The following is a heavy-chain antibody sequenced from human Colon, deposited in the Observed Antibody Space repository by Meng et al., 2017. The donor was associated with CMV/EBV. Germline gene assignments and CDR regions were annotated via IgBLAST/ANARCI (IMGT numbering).Heavy chain of an antibody. V-gene: IGHV4-61*01. CDR2: VYYSGIT. D-gene: IGHD5/OR15-5a*01. Sequence: SETLSLTCSVSGASVNSGLYYWSWIRQSPGKGLEWLGYVYYSGITIHNPSLKSRVSMSLDTSKNQFSLRLSSVTAADTATYYCVRVNSVSSRNGPPDLWFDPWGQGTLVTVSS. CDR3: VRVNSVSSRNGPPDLWFDP. CDR1: GASVNSGLYY. J-gene: IGHJ5*02.